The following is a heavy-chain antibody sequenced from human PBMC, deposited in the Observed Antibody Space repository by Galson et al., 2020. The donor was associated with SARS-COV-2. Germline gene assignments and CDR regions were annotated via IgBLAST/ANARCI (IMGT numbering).Heavy chain of an antibody. CDR1: GFTFSIPW. D-gene: IGHD3-3*02. V-gene: IGHV3-7*01. CDR2: IKEDGSEI. CDR3: GRDALPFAADY. Sequence: TGGSLRLSCVGSGFTFSIPWMTWVRQAPGKGLEWVGIIKEDGSEIYYADSVRGRFTISRDNAKSSMYLQMNSLRAEDTAVYFCGRDALPFAADYWGQGTLVTVSS. J-gene: IGHJ4*02.